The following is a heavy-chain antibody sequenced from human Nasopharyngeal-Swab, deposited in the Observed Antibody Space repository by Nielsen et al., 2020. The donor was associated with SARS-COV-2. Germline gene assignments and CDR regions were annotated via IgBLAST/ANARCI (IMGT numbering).Heavy chain of an antibody. V-gene: IGHV4-34*01. D-gene: IGHD6-13*01. CDR2: INDRGSG. CDR3: ARDNGYSRPGWYWYFDL. CDR1: GGTLNGFH. Sequence: SETLSLTCVVFGGTLNGFHWKWIRQTPGKGLEWIGEINDRGSGNYNPSLRSRVTISAGTSNIQFSLKLNSVTAADTAVYYCARDNGYSRPGWYWYFDLWDRGTLVTVSS. J-gene: IGHJ2*01.